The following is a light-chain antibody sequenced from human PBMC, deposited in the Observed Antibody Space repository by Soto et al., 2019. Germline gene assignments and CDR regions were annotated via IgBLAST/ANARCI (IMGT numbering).Light chain of an antibody. V-gene: IGKV3-20*01. CDR3: QQYYSSRT. CDR2: GAS. Sequence: EIVLTQSPGTLSLSPGERATLSCRASQSVSGSYLAWYQQTPGQAPRLLIFGASNRATGIPDRFSGSGSGTDFTLTISRLEPEDFGVYYCQQYYSSRTFGQGTQLEIK. J-gene: IGKJ2*02. CDR1: QSVSGSY.